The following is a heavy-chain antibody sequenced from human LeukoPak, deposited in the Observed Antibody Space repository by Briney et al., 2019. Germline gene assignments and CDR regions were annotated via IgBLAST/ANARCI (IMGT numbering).Heavy chain of an antibody. CDR3: AKDPIVVVSAAYFQH. V-gene: IGHV3-23*01. D-gene: IGHD2-21*01. Sequence: GGSLRLSCAASGFGFNSYAMNWVRQSPGKGLEWVSGISASGATTYYADSVKGRFSISRDNSKNTLFLQMNSLRAEDTAVYYCAKDPIVVVSAAYFQHWGQGTLVTVSS. CDR1: GFGFNSYA. J-gene: IGHJ1*01. CDR2: ISASGATT.